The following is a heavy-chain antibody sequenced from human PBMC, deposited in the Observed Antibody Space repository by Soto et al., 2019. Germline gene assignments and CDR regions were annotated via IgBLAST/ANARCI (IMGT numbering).Heavy chain of an antibody. D-gene: IGHD3-16*02. Sequence: SETLSLTCAVSGGSISSSNWWSWVRQPPGKGLEWIGEIYHSGSTNYNPSLKSRVTISVDKSKNQFSLKLSSVTAADTAVYYCARAIRLGELSLSVFYFDYWGQGTLVTVSS. V-gene: IGHV4-4*02. CDR3: ARAIRLGELSLSVFYFDY. CDR2: IYHSGST. CDR1: GGSISSSNW. J-gene: IGHJ4*02.